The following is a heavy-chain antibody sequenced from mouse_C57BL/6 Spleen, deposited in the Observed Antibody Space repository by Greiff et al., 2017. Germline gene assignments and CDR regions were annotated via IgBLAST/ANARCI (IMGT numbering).Heavy chain of an antibody. CDR2: IRLKSDNYAT. V-gene: IGHV6-3*01. Sequence: EVKLEESGGGLVQPGGSMKLSCVASGFTFSNYWMNWVRQSPEQGLEWVAQIRLKSDNYATHYAESVKARFTISRDDSKSSGYLQMNNLRAEDTGIYYCTAYWYFDVWGTGTTVTVSS. CDR3: TAYWYFDV. J-gene: IGHJ1*03. CDR1: GFTFSNYW.